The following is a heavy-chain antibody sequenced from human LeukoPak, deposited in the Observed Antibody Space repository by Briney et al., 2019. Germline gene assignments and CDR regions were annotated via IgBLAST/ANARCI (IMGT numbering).Heavy chain of an antibody. J-gene: IGHJ3*01. CDR3: ARGDFWSGDYTDAFDV. V-gene: IGHV3-7*04. D-gene: IGHD3-3*01. CDR1: GFTFSNYW. Sequence: GGSLRLSSAASGFTFSNYWMSCVRQAPGKGLEWVANIKPDESEKYCVDSVKGRFSISRDNVRNVLYLQMNNLRAGDTALYYCARGDFWSGDYTDAFDVWGQGTMVTVSA. CDR2: IKPDESEK.